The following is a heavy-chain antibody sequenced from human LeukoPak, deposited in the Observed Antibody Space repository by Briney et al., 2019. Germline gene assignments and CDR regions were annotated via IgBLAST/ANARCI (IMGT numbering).Heavy chain of an antibody. V-gene: IGHV4-34*01. CDR3: ARENLVLWFGDPMGAFDI. D-gene: IGHD3-10*01. CDR2: INRSGST. J-gene: IGHJ3*02. Sequence: SETLSLTCAVYGGSFSGYYWSWIRQPPGKGLEWIGEINRSGSTNYNPSLKSRVTISVDTSKNQFSLKLSSVTAADTAVYYCARENLVLWFGDPMGAFDIWGQGTMVTVSS. CDR1: GGSFSGYY.